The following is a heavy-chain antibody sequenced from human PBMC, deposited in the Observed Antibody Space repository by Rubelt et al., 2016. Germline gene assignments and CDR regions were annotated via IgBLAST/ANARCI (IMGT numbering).Heavy chain of an antibody. D-gene: IGHD3-3*01. CDR3: ARGEWDFWSGYLDY. CDR1: GGSISSSSYY. CDR2: IYYSGST. J-gene: IGHJ4*02. V-gene: IGHV4-39*07. Sequence: QLQLQESGPGLVKPSETLSLTCTVSGGSISSSSYYWVWIRQPPGKGLEWIGSIYYSGSTYYNPSLKSRVTISVDTSKNQFSLKLSSVTAADTAVYYCARGEWDFWSGYLDYWGQGTLVTVSS.